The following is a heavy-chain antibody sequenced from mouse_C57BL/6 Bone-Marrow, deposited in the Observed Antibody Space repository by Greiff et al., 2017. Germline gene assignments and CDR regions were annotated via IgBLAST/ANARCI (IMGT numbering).Heavy chain of an antibody. CDR1: GYTFTSYW. Sequence: QVQLKQPGAELVRPGSSVKLSCKASGYTFTSYWMHWVKQRPIQGLEWIGNIDPSDSETHYNQKFKDKATLTVDESSSTAYMQLSSLTSEDSAVYYCARRGSFDYWGQGTTLTVSS. J-gene: IGHJ2*01. CDR3: ARRGSFDY. CDR2: IDPSDSET. V-gene: IGHV1-52*01.